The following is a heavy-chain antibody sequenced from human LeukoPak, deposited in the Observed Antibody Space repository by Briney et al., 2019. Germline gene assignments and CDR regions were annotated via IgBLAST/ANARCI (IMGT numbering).Heavy chain of an antibody. V-gene: IGHV4-4*07. CDR3: ARDYYDSGSYPFDY. J-gene: IGHJ4*02. D-gene: IGHD3-10*01. CDR2: IYPSGST. CDR1: GGSISNYY. Sequence: SETLSLTCSVSGGSISNYYWSWIRQPAGKGLEWIGRIYPSGSTNYNPSLKSRVTMSIDTSKNQFSLKLSSATAADTAVYYCARDYYDSGSYPFDYWGQGTLVTVSS.